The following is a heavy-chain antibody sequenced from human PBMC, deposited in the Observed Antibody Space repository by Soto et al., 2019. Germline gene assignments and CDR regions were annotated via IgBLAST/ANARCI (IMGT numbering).Heavy chain of an antibody. J-gene: IGHJ4*02. CDR2: ISYDGSNK. CDR3: ATLHSSGWGNSPEHYFDY. D-gene: IGHD6-19*01. Sequence: QVQLVESGGGVVQPGRSLRLSCAASGFTFSSYGMHWVRQAPGKGLEWVAVISYDGSNKYYADSVKGRITISRDNSKNTLYLQMNSLRAEDTAVYYCATLHSSGWGNSPEHYFDYWGQGTLVTVSS. V-gene: IGHV3-30*03. CDR1: GFTFSSYG.